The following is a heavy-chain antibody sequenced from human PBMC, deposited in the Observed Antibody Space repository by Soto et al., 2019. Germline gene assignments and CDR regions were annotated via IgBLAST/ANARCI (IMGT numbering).Heavy chain of an antibody. J-gene: IGHJ4*02. Sequence: SETLSLTCTVSVGSISNYFCNWVRQPAGKGLEWIGRIDNSGSTNYNPSLKSRVTMSADTSRNQFSLKLNSVTAADTAVYYCARGGQDFWSGPFDYWGQGAQVTVSS. D-gene: IGHD3-3*01. CDR2: IDNSGST. CDR1: VGSISNYF. CDR3: ARGGQDFWSGPFDY. V-gene: IGHV4-4*07.